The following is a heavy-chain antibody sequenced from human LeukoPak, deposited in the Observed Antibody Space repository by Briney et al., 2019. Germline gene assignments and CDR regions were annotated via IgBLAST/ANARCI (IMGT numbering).Heavy chain of an antibody. V-gene: IGHV3-11*01. CDR3: ARDLPSTAMAHDAFDI. Sequence: GGSLRLSCAASGFTFSDYYMSWIRQAPGKGLEWVSYISSSGSTIYYADSVKGRFTISRDNAKNSLYLQMNSLRAEDTAVYYCARDLPSTAMAHDAFDIWGQGTMVTVSS. CDR2: ISSSGSTI. CDR1: GFTFSDYY. D-gene: IGHD5-18*01. J-gene: IGHJ3*02.